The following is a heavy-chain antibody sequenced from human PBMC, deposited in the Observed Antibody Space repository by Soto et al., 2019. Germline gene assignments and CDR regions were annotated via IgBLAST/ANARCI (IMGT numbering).Heavy chain of an antibody. CDR3: ARLGGFGATTIDY. CDR1: GGSISSGDYY. D-gene: IGHD3-10*01. V-gene: IGHV4-30-4*01. CDR2: IHYSGST. Sequence: QVQLQESGPGLVKPSQTLSLTCTVSGGSISSGDYYWSWIRQPPGKGLEWIGYIHYSGSTYYNPSLKSRVTISVDPSKNQFSLKLSSVTAADTAVYYCARLGGFGATTIDYWGQGTLVTVSS. J-gene: IGHJ4*02.